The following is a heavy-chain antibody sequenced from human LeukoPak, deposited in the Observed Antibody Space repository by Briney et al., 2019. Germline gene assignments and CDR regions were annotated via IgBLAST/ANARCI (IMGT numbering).Heavy chain of an antibody. CDR3: ASDDTGELLRDLYYFDY. D-gene: IGHD1-26*01. CDR2: IKQDGSEK. CDR1: GFTFSSYW. J-gene: IGHJ4*02. Sequence: GGSLRLSCAASGFTFSSYWMSWVRQAPGKGLEWVANIKQDGSEKYYVDSVKGRFTISRDNAKNSLYLQMNSLRAEDTAVYYCASDDTGELLRDLYYFDYWGQGTLVTVSS. V-gene: IGHV3-7*01.